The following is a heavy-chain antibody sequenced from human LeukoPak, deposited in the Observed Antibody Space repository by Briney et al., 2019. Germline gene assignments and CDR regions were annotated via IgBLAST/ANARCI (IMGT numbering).Heavy chain of an antibody. V-gene: IGHV1-2*02. Sequence: ASVKVSCKASGYTFTGYYMHWVRQAPGQGLEWMGWINPNSGGINYAQKLQGRVTMTTDTSTSTAYMELRSLRSDDTAVYYCACDSSGWYEPYDYWGQGTLVTVSS. CDR1: GYTFTGYY. CDR2: INPNSGGI. CDR3: ACDSSGWYEPYDY. D-gene: IGHD6-19*01. J-gene: IGHJ4*02.